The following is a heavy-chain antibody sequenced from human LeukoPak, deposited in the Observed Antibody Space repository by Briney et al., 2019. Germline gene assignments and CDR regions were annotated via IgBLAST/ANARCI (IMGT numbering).Heavy chain of an antibody. CDR3: AKDGGLWVSAHWGDS. Sequence: GGSLRLSCAASGFTFSSYAMSWVRQAPGKGLEWVSAFSGSGGNTYYADSVKGRFTLSRDNSKNTLYLQMNSLRAEDTAVYYCAKDGGLWVSAHWGDSWGRGTLVTVSS. V-gene: IGHV3-23*01. J-gene: IGHJ4*02. CDR1: GFTFSSYA. CDR2: FSGSGGNT. D-gene: IGHD7-27*01.